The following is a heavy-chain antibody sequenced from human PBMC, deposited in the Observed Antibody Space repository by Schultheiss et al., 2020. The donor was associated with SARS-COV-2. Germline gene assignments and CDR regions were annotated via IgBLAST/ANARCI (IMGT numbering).Heavy chain of an antibody. D-gene: IGHD3-22*01. CDR1: GFTFSSYG. CDR2: IWYDGSNK. Sequence: GGSLRLSCAASGFTFSSYGMHWVRQAPGKGLEWVAVIWYDGSNKYYADSVKGRFTISRDNSKNTLYLQMNSLRAEDTAVYYCAGGDSSGFHVDYWGQGTLVTVSS. CDR3: AGGDSSGFHVDY. J-gene: IGHJ4*02. V-gene: IGHV3-33*01.